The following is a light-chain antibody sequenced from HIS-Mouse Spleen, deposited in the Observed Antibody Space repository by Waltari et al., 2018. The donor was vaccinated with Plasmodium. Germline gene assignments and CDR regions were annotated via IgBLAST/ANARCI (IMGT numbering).Light chain of an antibody. J-gene: IGLJ3*02. CDR1: ALPRQE. CDR2: EDS. CDR3: YSTDSSGNHRV. V-gene: IGLV3-10*01. Sequence: SYERTQPLSVSVSLGTLASNTCAGEALPRQEAYGYHNQSGQAPVQVIYEDSKRPTGITERFSGSSSGTMATLTISGAQVEDEADYYCYSTDSSGNHRVFGGGTKLTVL.